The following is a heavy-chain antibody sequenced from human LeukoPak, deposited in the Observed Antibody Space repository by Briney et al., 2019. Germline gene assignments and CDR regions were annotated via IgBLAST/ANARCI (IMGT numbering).Heavy chain of an antibody. J-gene: IGHJ5*02. Sequence: AETLSLTCTVSGGSINCCYWSWIRQPPGKGLEWIGYVFYSGTPNYNPSFKSRVTISARTSNNQFALKQISVNATETAVYFCARDQPEYQASTGDLNGVCGPDRYNWFDPWGQGTLVTVSS. CDR3: ARDQPEYQASTGDLNGVCGPDRYNWFDP. CDR2: VFYSGTP. CDR1: GGSINCCY. V-gene: IGHV4-59*01. D-gene: IGHD2-8*01.